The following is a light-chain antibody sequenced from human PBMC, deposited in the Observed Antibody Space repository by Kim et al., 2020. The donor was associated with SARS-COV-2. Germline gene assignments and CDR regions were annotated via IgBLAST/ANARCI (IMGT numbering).Light chain of an antibody. CDR2: ATT. Sequence: QAVVTQEPSLTVSPGGTVTLTCASSTGAATTVSYANWFQQKPGQPPRPLIYATTDKHSWTPARFSGSLLGDKAALTLSNVQPEDEADYYCLLYYGGPWVFGGGTQLTVL. CDR3: LLYYGGPWV. V-gene: IGLV7-43*01. J-gene: IGLJ3*02. CDR1: TGAATTVSY.